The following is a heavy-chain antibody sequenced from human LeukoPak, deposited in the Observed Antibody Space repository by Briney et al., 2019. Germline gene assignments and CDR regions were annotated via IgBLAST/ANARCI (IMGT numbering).Heavy chain of an antibody. CDR1: GLTFSISG. V-gene: IGHV3-30*02. CDR3: AKLVDYCEGRTCFTTYYYTDI. Sequence: GGSLRLSCAVSGLTFSISGMHWVRQALGKGLEWVTFIRDDGSSEHYADSVKGRFTVSRDHSKNTLYLQMNSLTLEDTAVYYCAKLVDYCEGRTCFTTYYYTDIWGKGTTVTVSS. CDR2: IRDDGSSE. D-gene: IGHD4/OR15-4a*01. J-gene: IGHJ6*03.